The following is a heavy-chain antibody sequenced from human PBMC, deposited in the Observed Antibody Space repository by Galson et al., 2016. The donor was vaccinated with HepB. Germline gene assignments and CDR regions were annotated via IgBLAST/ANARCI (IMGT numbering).Heavy chain of an antibody. Sequence: SVKVSCKASGDTFSSYTFSWVRQAPGQGLEWMGGIIPVFGSPNYAQDFQGRVTITADEVAGTAYMELSSLRSDDTAVYYCARNRAFTGDFDYWGQGTLVTVSS. CDR3: ARNRAFTGDFDY. CDR2: IIPVFGSP. V-gene: IGHV1-69*13. CDR1: GDTFSSYT. D-gene: IGHD7-27*01. J-gene: IGHJ4*02.